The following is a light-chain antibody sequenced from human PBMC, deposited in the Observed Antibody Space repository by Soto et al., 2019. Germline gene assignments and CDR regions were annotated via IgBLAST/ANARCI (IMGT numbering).Light chain of an antibody. V-gene: IGKV3-20*01. CDR1: QSISSTH. CDR3: QQSFSSPPLT. CDR2: GAS. Sequence: EIVLTQSPDTLSLSPGERATLSCRASQSISSTHLVWYQQKPGQAPSLLIFGASSRATGIPDRFSGSGSGTDFTLTISGLEPEDFATYYCQQSFSSPPLTFGGGTKVEIK. J-gene: IGKJ4*01.